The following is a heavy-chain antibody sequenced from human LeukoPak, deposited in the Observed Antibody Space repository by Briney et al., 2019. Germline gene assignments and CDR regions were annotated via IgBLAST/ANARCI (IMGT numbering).Heavy chain of an antibody. V-gene: IGHV1-69*04. CDR2: IIPILGIA. Sequence: SVTVSCKASGGTFSSYAISWVRQAPGQGLEWMGRIIPILGIANYAQKFQGRVTITADKSTSTAYMELSSLRSEDTAVYYCARVGSAAAGDYWGQGTLVTVSS. CDR3: ARVGSAAAGDY. J-gene: IGHJ4*02. CDR1: GGTFSSYA. D-gene: IGHD6-13*01.